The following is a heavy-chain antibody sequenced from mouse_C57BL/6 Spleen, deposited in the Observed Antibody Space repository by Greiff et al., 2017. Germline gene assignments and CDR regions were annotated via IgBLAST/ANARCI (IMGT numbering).Heavy chain of an antibody. J-gene: IGHJ2*01. CDR1: GYTFTSYW. D-gene: IGHD1-1*01. CDR2: IYPGSGST. Sequence: VQLQQSGAELVKPGASVKMSCKASGYTFTSYWITWVKQRPGQGLEWIGDIYPGSGSTNYNEKFKSKATLTVDTSSSTAYMKLSSLTSEDSAVYYCASRTTVDFDYWGQGTTLTVSS. V-gene: IGHV1-55*01. CDR3: ASRTTVDFDY.